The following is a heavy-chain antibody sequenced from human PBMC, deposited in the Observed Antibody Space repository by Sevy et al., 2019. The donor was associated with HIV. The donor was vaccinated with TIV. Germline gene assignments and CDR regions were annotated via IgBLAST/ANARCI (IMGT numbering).Heavy chain of an antibody. D-gene: IGHD2-2*01. CDR3: ARDSQNIVVVPAATINYYYSYYLDV. Sequence: GGSLRLSCAASGFTFSSYWMSWVRQAPGKGLEWVANIKQDGSERSYEDSVKGRFTISRDNTKNSLYLQMNSLRVEDTAVYYCARDSQNIVVVPAATINYYYSYYLDVWGKGTTVTVSS. CDR2: IKQDGSER. V-gene: IGHV3-7*01. J-gene: IGHJ6*03. CDR1: GFTFSSYW.